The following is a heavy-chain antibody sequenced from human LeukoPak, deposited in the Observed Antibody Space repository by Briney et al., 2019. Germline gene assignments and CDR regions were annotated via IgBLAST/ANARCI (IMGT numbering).Heavy chain of an antibody. V-gene: IGHV3-49*04. Sequence: GGSLRLSCTVSGFTFGDYAMSWVRQAPGKGLEWVGFIRSKAYGGTTEYAASVKGRFTISRDDSRSIAYLQMNSLKTEDTAVYYRTRGSRYYDFWSGRFDYWGQGTLVTVSS. J-gene: IGHJ4*02. CDR1: GFTFGDYA. CDR2: IRSKAYGGTT. D-gene: IGHD3-3*01. CDR3: TRGSRYYDFWSGRFDY.